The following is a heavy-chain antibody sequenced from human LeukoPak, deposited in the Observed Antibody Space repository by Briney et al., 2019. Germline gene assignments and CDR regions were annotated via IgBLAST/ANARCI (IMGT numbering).Heavy chain of an antibody. D-gene: IGHD3-22*01. CDR1: GFTFTRAW. CDR2: IKNDGREK. J-gene: IGHJ4*02. V-gene: IGHV3-7*03. CDR3: AKAFDYYDSSAYSY. Sequence: GGSLRLSCAASGFTFTRAWMSWVRQAPGKGLEWVTNIKNDGREKYYVDSVKGRFTISRDNAKNSVYLQMNSLRVEDTAVYYCAKAFDYYDSSAYSYWGQGTLVTVSS.